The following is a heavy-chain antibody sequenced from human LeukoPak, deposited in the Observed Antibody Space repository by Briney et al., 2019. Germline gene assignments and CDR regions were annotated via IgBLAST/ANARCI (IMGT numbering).Heavy chain of an antibody. CDR3: ARSGTGIAAADTNWFDP. CDR2: IKQDGSEK. V-gene: IGHV3-7*01. CDR1: GFTFSSYW. J-gene: IGHJ5*02. Sequence: GGSLRLSCAASGFTFSSYWMSWVRQAPGKGLEWVANIKQDGSEKYYVDSVKGRFTISRDNGKNSLYLQMNSLRVEDTAVYYCARSGTGIAAADTNWFDPWGKGTLVTVSS. D-gene: IGHD6-13*01.